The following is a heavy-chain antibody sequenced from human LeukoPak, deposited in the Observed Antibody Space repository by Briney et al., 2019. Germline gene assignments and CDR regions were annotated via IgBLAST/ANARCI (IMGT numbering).Heavy chain of an antibody. J-gene: IGHJ6*02. V-gene: IGHV1-3*01. CDR1: GYTFTSYA. D-gene: IGHD4-23*01. Sequence: ASVKVSCKASGYTFTSYAMHWVRQAPGQRLEWMGWINAGNGNTKYSQKFQGRVTITRDTSASTAYMELSSLRSEDTAVYYCARERPNTYGGMGKGGMDVWGQGTTVTVSS. CDR2: INAGNGNT. CDR3: ARERPNTYGGMGKGGMDV.